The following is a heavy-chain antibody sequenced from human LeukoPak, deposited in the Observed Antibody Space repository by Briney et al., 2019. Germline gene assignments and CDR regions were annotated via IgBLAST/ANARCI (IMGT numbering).Heavy chain of an antibody. CDR2: ISLSGDKT. J-gene: IGHJ6*02. Sequence: GGSLRLSCAASGFNFSSFAMSWVRQAPGKGLEWVSGISLSGDKTYYADSVKGRLTVSRDNSNNTLYLQVSSLRVEDTAVYFCAKDHKGYYYGMDVWGQGTTVTVSS. CDR3: AKDHKGYYYGMDV. V-gene: IGHV3-23*01. CDR1: GFNFSSFA.